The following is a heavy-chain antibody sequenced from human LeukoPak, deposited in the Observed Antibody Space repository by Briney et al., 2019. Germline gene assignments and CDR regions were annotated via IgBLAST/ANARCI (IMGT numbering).Heavy chain of an antibody. V-gene: IGHV3-23*01. CDR2: IGVGT. D-gene: IGHD3-22*01. Sequence: GGSLRLSCAASGFTFSSYAMNWVRQAPGKGLEWVSTIGVGTYYADSVKGRFTISRDNSKNTLYLQMNSLRAEDTAMYYCAKDQPNYYDGSGYYAFDYWGQGTLVTVSS. CDR1: GFTFSSYA. CDR3: AKDQPNYYDGSGYYAFDY. J-gene: IGHJ4*02.